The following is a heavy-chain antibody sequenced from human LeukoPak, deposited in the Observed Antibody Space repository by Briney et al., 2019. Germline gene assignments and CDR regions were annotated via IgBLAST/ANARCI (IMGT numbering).Heavy chain of an antibody. Sequence: SETLSLTCTVSGYSIRSGYFWGWIRQSPEKGLEWIGSVDHRGTTDYNPSLKSRVTLSLDTSKNQFSLNMNSVTAADTAVYYCARGGIVVARDHWFEPWGQGTRVTVSS. CDR2: VDHRGTT. CDR1: GYSIRSGYF. D-gene: IGHD3-16*02. CDR3: ARGGIVVARDHWFEP. V-gene: IGHV4-38-2*02. J-gene: IGHJ5*02.